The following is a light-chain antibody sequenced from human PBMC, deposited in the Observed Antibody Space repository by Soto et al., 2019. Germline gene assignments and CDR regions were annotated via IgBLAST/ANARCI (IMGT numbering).Light chain of an antibody. CDR1: QSISSY. V-gene: IGKV1-39*01. Sequence: DIQMTQSPSSLSASVGDRVTITCRASQSISSYLNWYQQKPGKAPKLLIYAASSLQSGVPSRFSGSGSGTDFTLTISSLQPNYCQQSYSTPRTFGQGTKVEIK. J-gene: IGKJ1*01. CDR3: QQSYSTPRT. CDR2: AAS.